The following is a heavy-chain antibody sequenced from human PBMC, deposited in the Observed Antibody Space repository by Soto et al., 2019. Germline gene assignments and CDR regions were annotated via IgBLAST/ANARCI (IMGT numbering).Heavy chain of an antibody. CDR3: ARVNPRFGGGAADFDY. J-gene: IGHJ4*02. CDR2: MSYSGST. CDR1: GGSISSSSSYY. V-gene: IGHV4-39*01. Sequence: PSETLSLTCTVSGGSISSSSSYYWGWIRQPPGKGLEWIGSMSYSGSTYYNPSLKSRVTISVDTSKKQFSLRLTSVTAADTAVYYCARVNPRFGGGAADFDYWGQGTLVTVSS. D-gene: IGHD3-16*01.